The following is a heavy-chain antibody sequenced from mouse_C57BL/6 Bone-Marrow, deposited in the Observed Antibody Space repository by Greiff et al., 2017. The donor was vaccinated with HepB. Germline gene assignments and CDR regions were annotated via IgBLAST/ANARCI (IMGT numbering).Heavy chain of an antibody. CDR3: ARNKDYGSSLCYWYFDV. CDR2: IWSGGST. Sequence: VKLVESGPGLVQPSQSLSITCTVSGFSLTSYGVHWVRQSPGKGLEWLGVIWSGGSTDYNAAFISRLSISKDNSKSQVFFKMNSLQADDTAIYYCARNKDYGSSLCYWYFDVWGTGTTVTVSS. CDR1: GFSLTSYG. V-gene: IGHV2-2*01. D-gene: IGHD1-1*01. J-gene: IGHJ1*03.